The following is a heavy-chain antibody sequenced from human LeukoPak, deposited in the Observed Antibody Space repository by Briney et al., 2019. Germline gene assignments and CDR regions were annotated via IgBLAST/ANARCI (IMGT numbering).Heavy chain of an antibody. CDR2: ISGSGGTT. CDR3: AKSLGSSWHGFDY. Sequence: GGSLRLSCAASGFTLRSYAMNWVRQAPGKGLEWVSAISGSGGTTYYADSVKGRLTISRDNSKNTLYLQMNSLRAEDTAVYYCAKSLGSSWHGFDYWGQGTLVTVSS. V-gene: IGHV3-23*01. D-gene: IGHD6-13*01. CDR1: GFTLRSYA. J-gene: IGHJ4*02.